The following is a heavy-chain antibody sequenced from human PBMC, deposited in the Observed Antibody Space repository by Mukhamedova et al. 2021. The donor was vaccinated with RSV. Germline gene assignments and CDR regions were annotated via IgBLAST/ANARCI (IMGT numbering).Heavy chain of an antibody. V-gene: IGHV3-21*01. Sequence: EWVSSISPSSNYIYYADSVKGRFTISRDNAKSSLDLQMNSLRAEDTAVYYCVRNVPSYYKDVWGEGTTVTVSS. D-gene: IGHD1-1*01. CDR3: VRNVPSYYKDV. J-gene: IGHJ6*03. CDR2: ISPSSNYI.